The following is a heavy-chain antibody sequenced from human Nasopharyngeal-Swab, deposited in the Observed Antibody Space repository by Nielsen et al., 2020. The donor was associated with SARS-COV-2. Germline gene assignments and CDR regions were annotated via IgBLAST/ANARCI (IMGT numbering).Heavy chain of an antibody. CDR1: CFTFSYPA. CDR2: TRSKGNNYAT. V-gene: IGHV3-73*01. CDR3: TRCGGGCYSGRDY. Sequence: ESPKIPRAPSCFTFSYPAIHWVRQASGEGPEWVARTRSKGNNYATAYPAAVKGRFIIFRDDPTNTAYPQMNSLKTEDTAMYYCTRCGGGCYSGRDYWGQGTLVTVSS. J-gene: IGHJ4*02. D-gene: IGHD2-15*01.